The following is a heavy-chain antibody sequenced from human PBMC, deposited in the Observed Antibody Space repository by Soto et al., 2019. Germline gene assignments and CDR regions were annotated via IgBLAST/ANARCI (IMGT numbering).Heavy chain of an antibody. CDR2: ISYDGSNK. D-gene: IGHD3-22*01. Sequence: GGSLRLSCAASGFTFSSYAMHWVRQAPGKGLEWVAVISYDGSNKYYADSVKGRFTISRDNSKNTLYLQMNSLRAEDTAVYYCAITTMIVAPFDYWGQGTLVTVSS. CDR3: AITTMIVAPFDY. CDR1: GFTFSSYA. J-gene: IGHJ4*02. V-gene: IGHV3-30-3*01.